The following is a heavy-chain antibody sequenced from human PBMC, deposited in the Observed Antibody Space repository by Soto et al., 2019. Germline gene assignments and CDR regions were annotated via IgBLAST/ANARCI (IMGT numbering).Heavy chain of an antibody. Sequence: QLQLQESGPGLVKPSETLSLACTVSSGSITSDSYNWAWIRQPPGKGLQWIGTIYYTGSTDYNPSLKSRVMISADTSKNQFSLKLNSVTAADTAVYYCARFSGNAFDNWGHGTSVIVSP. V-gene: IGHV4-39*01. CDR3: ARFSGNAFDN. CDR2: IYYTGST. CDR1: SGSITSDSYN. J-gene: IGHJ3*02.